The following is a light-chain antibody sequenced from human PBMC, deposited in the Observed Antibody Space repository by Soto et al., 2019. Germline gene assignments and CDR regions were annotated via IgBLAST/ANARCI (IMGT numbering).Light chain of an antibody. CDR3: ASTTTSSTVL. Sequence: QSALTQPSSMSGSPGQSITISCTGTSSDIGAYEHVSWYQQRPGRAPKVLIYDVRIRPSEVSNRFSGSKSGDTASLTISGHQAEDEAVYYCASTTTSSTVLFGGGTKLTVL. V-gene: IGLV2-14*03. CDR1: SSDIGAYEH. CDR2: DVR. J-gene: IGLJ2*01.